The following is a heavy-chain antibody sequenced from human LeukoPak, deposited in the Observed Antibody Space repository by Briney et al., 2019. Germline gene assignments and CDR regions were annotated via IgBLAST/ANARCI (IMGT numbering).Heavy chain of an antibody. CDR2: IKQDGSEI. V-gene: IGHV3-7*01. D-gene: IGHD6-19*01. J-gene: IGHJ2*01. CDR1: GFTFSSYW. CDR3: ANPLHSSGWFWYFDL. Sequence: PGGSLRLSCAASGFTFSSYWMSWVRQAPGKGLEWVANIKQDGSEIYYVDSVKGRFTISRDNAKNSLYLQMNSLRAEDTAVYYCANPLHSSGWFWYFDLWGRGTLVTVSS.